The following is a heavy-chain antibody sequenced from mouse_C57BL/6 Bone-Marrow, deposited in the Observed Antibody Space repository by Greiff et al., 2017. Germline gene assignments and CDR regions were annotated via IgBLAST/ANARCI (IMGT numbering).Heavy chain of an antibody. D-gene: IGHD1-1*01. Sequence: QVQLKQPGAELVRPGSSVKLSCKASGYTFTSYWMDWVKQRPGQGLEWIGNIYPSDSETHYNQKFKDKATLTVDKSYSTAYMQLSSLTSEDSAVYYCARDYGSSSSYWYFDVWGTGTTVTVSS. CDR3: ARDYGSSSSYWYFDV. CDR1: GYTFTSYW. V-gene: IGHV1-61*01. J-gene: IGHJ1*03. CDR2: IYPSDSET.